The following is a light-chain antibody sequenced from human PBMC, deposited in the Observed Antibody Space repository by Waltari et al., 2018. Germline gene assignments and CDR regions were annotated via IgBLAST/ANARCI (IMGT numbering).Light chain of an antibody. V-gene: IGLV2-11*01. J-gene: IGLJ7*01. Sequence: QSALTQPRSLSRSPGPSVTISCIGTISECWTYSFFPWYQQHPGNAPKLLFSDVVKRPSGVPDRFSGSKSGNTASLTISGLQTEDEADYYCCSYAGSYTFVFGGGTQLTVL. CDR2: DVV. CDR1: ISECWTYSF. CDR3: CSYAGSYTFV.